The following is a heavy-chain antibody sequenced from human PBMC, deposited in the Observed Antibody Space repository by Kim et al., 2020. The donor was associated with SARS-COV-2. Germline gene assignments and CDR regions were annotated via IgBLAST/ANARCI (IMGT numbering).Heavy chain of an antibody. D-gene: IGHD3-10*01. CDR2: INHSGST. CDR3: ARGEAGSGQVDY. CDR1: GGSFSGYY. Sequence: SETLSLTCAVYGGSFSGYYWSWIRQPPGKGLEWIGEINHSGSTNYNPSLKSRVTISVDTSKNQFSLKLSSVTAADTAVYYCARGEAGSGQVDYWGQGTLVTVSS. V-gene: IGHV4-34*01. J-gene: IGHJ4*02.